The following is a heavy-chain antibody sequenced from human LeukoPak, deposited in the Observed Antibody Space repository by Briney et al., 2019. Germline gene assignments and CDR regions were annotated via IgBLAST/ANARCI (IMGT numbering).Heavy chain of an antibody. CDR3: ARGQWELPPFDY. J-gene: IGHJ4*02. V-gene: IGHV3-30-3*01. D-gene: IGHD1-26*01. CDR1: GFTFSSYA. CDR2: ISYDGSNK. Sequence: PGGSLRLSCAASGFTFSSYAMHWVRQAPGKGLEWVAVISYDGSNKYYADSVKGRFTISRDNSKNTLYLQMNSLRAEDTAVYYCARGQWELPPFDYWGQGTLVTVSS.